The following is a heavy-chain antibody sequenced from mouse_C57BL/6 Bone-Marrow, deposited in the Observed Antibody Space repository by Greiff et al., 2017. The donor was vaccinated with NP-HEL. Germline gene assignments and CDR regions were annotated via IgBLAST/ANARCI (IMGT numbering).Heavy chain of an antibody. J-gene: IGHJ1*03. CDR3: AREEADYDVAWYFDV. Sequence: EVQLQQSGPELVKPGASVKISCKASGYTFTDYYMNWVKQSHGKSLEWIGDINPNNGGTSYNQKFKGKATLTVDKSSSTAYMELRSLTSEDSAVYYCAREEADYDVAWYFDVWGTGTTVTVSS. CDR2: INPNNGGT. D-gene: IGHD2-4*01. V-gene: IGHV1-26*01. CDR1: GYTFTDYY.